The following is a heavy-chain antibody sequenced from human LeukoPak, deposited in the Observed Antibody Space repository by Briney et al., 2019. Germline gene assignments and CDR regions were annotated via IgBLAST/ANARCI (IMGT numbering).Heavy chain of an antibody. Sequence: GASVKVSCKASGYTFTSYGITWVRQAPGQGLEWMGWISAYNGNTNYAQKVQGRVTMTTDTSTSTAYMELRSLRSDDTAVYYCAREGRGVRRGGYYGMDVWGQGTTVTVSS. CDR1: GYTFTSYG. J-gene: IGHJ6*02. V-gene: IGHV1-18*01. D-gene: IGHD3-10*01. CDR3: AREGRGVRRGGYYGMDV. CDR2: ISAYNGNT.